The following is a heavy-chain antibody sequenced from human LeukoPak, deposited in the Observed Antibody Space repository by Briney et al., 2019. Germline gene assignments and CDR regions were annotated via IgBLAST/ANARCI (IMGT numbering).Heavy chain of an antibody. J-gene: IGHJ4*02. CDR3: ASAQPFESMSLFDY. CDR1: GFTLSSNY. V-gene: IGHV3-53*01. CDR2: IYSGGST. D-gene: IGHD3-9*01. Sequence: GGSLRLSCAASGFTLSSNYMSWVRQAPGKGLEWVSVIYSGGSTYYADSVKGRFTISRDNTKNTLYLQMNSLRAEDTAVYYCASAQPFESMSLFDYWGQGTLVTVSS.